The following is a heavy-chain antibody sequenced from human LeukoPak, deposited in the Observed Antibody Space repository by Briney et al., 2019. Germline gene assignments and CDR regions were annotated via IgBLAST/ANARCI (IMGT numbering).Heavy chain of an antibody. CDR3: ARVPYDSSGYYYQFDY. CDR2: INPSGGST. V-gene: IGHV1-46*01. D-gene: IGHD3-22*01. Sequence: ASVKVSCKASGYTFTSYCMHWVRQAPGQGLEWMGIINPSGGSTSYAQKFQGRVTMTRDTSTSTVYMELSSLRSEDTAVYYCARVPYDSSGYYYQFDYWGQGTLVTVSS. J-gene: IGHJ4*02. CDR1: GYTFTSYC.